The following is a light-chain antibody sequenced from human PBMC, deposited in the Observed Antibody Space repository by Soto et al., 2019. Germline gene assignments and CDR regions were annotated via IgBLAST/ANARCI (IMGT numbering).Light chain of an antibody. CDR3: QVWDSSSDHRNVV. CDR1: NIGSKS. CDR2: YDS. J-gene: IGLJ2*01. V-gene: IGLV3-21*04. Sequence: SYELTQPPSVSVAPGKTARITCGGNNIGSKSVHWYQQKPGQAPVLVIYYDSDRPSGIPERFSGSNSGNTATLTISRVEDGDEADYYCQVWDSSSDHRNVVFGGGTKLTVL.